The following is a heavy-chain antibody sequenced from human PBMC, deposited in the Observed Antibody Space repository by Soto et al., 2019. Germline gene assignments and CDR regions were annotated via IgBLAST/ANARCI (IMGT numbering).Heavy chain of an antibody. CDR2: INWNSDRK. D-gene: IGHD3-9*01. V-gene: IGHV3-9*01. CDR1: GFTFGDYA. CDR3: AKDAYYDVLTGYYPRSYFDY. Sequence: LRLSCAASGFTFGDYAMHWVRQAPGKGLEWVSGINWNSDRKGYADSVKGRFTISRDNAKNSLYLQMNSLRAEDTALYYCAKDAYYDVLTGYYPRSYFDYWGQGTLVTVSS. J-gene: IGHJ4*02.